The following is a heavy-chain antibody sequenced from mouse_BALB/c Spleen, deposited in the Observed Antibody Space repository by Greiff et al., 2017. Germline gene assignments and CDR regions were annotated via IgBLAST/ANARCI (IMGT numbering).Heavy chain of an antibody. J-gene: IGHJ4*01. CDR2: ISSGGSYT. D-gene: IGHD1-1*01. CDR3: AREDDGSSNDDYDAMDY. CDR1: GFTFSSYG. Sequence: EVHLVESGGDLVKPGGSLKLSCAASGFTFSSYGMSWVRQTPDKRLEWVATISSGGSYTYYPDSVKGRFTISRANAKTTLYLQLSSLKSEDTAMYYYAREDDGSSNDDYDAMDYWGQGTSVTVSS. V-gene: IGHV5-6*01.